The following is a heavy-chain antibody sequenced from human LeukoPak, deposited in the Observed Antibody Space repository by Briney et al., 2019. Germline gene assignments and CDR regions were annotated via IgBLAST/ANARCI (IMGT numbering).Heavy chain of an antibody. D-gene: IGHD2-21*01. CDR1: GFIFSDYA. V-gene: IGHV3-15*01. CDR2: IKPKTDGETT. J-gene: IGHJ4*02. CDR3: ITPLPYSAQ. Sequence: GGSLRLSCSASGFIFSDYAMRWVRQAPGKGLEWVGRIKPKTDGETTEYAAPVKDRFSISRDDSKSMMYLQMNSLKTEDTAVYYCITPLPYSAQGGQGTLVTVSS.